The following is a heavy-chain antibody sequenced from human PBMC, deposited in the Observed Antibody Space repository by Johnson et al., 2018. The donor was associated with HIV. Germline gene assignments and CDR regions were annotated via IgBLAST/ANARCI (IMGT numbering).Heavy chain of an antibody. Sequence: QVQLVESGGGVVQPGRSLRLSCAASGFTFSSYAMHWVRQAPGKGLEWVAGISLDGRNECYGASVKGRFTISRDHSKNTLQLQMNSLRTEDTAVYYCVRGRISTVVVDVRRGGFDIWGQGKLVTVSS. CDR1: GFTFSSYA. J-gene: IGHJ3*02. CDR2: ISLDGRNE. V-gene: IGHV3-30*04. CDR3: VRGRISTVVVDVRRGGFDI. D-gene: IGHD2-2*01.